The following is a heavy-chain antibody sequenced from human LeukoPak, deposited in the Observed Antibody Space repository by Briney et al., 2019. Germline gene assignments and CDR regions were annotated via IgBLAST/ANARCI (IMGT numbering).Heavy chain of an antibody. CDR1: GFTFSSYT. Sequence: GGSLRLSCAASGFTFSSYTMSWVRQAPGKGLEWVSSISSDRTTIFYADSVKGRFTISRDNAQNSLYLQMNSLRDEDTAVYYCAGQKGMDYWGQGTLVIVSS. CDR3: AGQKGMDY. V-gene: IGHV3-48*02. CDR2: ISSDRTTI. J-gene: IGHJ4*02.